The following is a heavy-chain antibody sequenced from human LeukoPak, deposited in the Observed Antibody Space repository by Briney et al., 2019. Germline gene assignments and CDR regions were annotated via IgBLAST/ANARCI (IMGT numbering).Heavy chain of an antibody. D-gene: IGHD2-21*02. V-gene: IGHV3-11*01. J-gene: IGHJ4*02. CDR2: ISSSGTTI. Sequence: GGSLRLSCAASGFTFSDYYMNWIRQAPGKGLEWVSYISSSGTTIYYADSVKGRFTISRDNTKNSLYLQMNSPRAEDTAVYYCAKDLGVTTFDYWGQGTLATVSA. CDR1: GFTFSDYY. CDR3: AKDLGVTTFDY.